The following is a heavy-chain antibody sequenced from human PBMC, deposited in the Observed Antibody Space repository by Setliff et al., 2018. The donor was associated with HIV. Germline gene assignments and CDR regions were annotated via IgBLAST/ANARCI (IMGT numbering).Heavy chain of an antibody. V-gene: IGHV4-39*01. J-gene: IGHJ6*03. Sequence: SETLSLTCTVSGGSISPSNYYWGWIRQPPGKGLEWIGSIYDSGNTYYNPSLKIRVTISVDTSKNQFSLKLSSVTAADTAVYYCARHYNGAVADAYSYYYYRDVWGKGTTVTVS. D-gene: IGHD6-19*01. CDR1: GGSISPSNYY. CDR2: IYDSGNT. CDR3: ARHYNGAVADAYSYYYYRDV.